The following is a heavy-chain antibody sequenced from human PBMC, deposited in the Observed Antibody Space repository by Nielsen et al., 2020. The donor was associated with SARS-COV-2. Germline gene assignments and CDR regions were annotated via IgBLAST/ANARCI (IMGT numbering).Heavy chain of an antibody. CDR1: GGSISSYY. Sequence: SETLSLTCTVSGGSISSYYWSRIPQPPGKGLDWIGYIYYSGSTNYNPSLKSRVTISVDTSTNQFSLKLSSVTAADTAVYYCARLSYYYDSSGYSLGAAFDIWGQGTMVTVSS. D-gene: IGHD3-22*01. CDR3: ARLSYYYDSSGYSLGAAFDI. V-gene: IGHV4-59*08. CDR2: IYYSGST. J-gene: IGHJ3*02.